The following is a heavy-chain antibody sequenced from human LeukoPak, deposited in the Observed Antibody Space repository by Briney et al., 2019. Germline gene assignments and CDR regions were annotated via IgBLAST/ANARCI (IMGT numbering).Heavy chain of an antibody. CDR1: GVTVSSNH. D-gene: IGHD7-27*01. V-gene: IGHV3-21*06. J-gene: IGHJ3*01. CDR2: LSGSGRLI. CDR3: ARDLQTGLAFDA. Sequence: PGGSLRLSCAVSGVTVSSNHMNWVRQAPGKALEWVSSLSGSGRLIWYAGSVKGRFTISRDNAANSLFLQMNSLRVEDTAVYYCARDLQTGLAFDAWGQGTVVALSS.